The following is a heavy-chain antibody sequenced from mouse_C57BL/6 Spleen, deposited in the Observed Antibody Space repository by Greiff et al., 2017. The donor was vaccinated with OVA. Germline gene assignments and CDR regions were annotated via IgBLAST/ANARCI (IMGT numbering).Heavy chain of an antibody. J-gene: IGHJ2*01. CDR2: IYPGDGDT. V-gene: IGHV1-82*01. D-gene: IGHD1-1*01. CDR3: ASWGLYGTGYYFDY. Sequence: VQLQESGPELVKPGASVKISCKASGYAFSSSWMNWVKQRPGKGLEWIGRIYPGDGDTNYNGKFKGKATLTADKSSSTAYMQLSSLTSEDSAVYFCASWGLYGTGYYFDYWGQGTTLTVSS. CDR1: GYAFSSSW.